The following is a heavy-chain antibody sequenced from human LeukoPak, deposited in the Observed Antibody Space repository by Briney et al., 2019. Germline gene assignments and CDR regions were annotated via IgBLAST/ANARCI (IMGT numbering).Heavy chain of an antibody. J-gene: IGHJ5*02. CDR3: ASFLSSGYYQTWYDP. CDR1: GFTFSSYE. V-gene: IGHV3-48*03. Sequence: GGSLRLSCAASGFTFSSYEMNWVRQAPGKGLEWVSYISTTGSSIYYADSVKGRFTISRDNVKNSLYLQMNSLRAEDTAVYYCASFLSSGYYQTWYDPWGQGTLATVSS. CDR2: ISTTGSSI. D-gene: IGHD3-22*01.